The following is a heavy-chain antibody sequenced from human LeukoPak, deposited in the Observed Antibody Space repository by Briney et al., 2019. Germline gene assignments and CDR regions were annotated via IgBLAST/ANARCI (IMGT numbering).Heavy chain of an antibody. CDR3: ARADGQTSYNSWFTYYFDY. CDR1: GYSFTSYW. D-gene: IGHD6-6*01. CDR2: IYPGDSDT. J-gene: IGHJ4*02. V-gene: IGHV5-51*01. Sequence: GGSLKISCKGSGYSFTSYWIGWVRQLPGKGLEWMGIIYPGDSDTRYSPSFQGQVTISADKSISTAYLQWSSLKASDTAMYYCARADGQTSYNSWFTYYFDYWGQGTLVTVSS.